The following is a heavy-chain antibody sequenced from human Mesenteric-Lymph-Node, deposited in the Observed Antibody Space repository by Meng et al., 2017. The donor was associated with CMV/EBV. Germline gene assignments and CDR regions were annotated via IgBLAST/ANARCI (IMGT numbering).Heavy chain of an antibody. J-gene: IGHJ4*02. D-gene: IGHD4/OR15-4a*01. CDR3: ARGDYGGSHASDY. CDR2: ISYDGNDK. V-gene: IGHV3-30*04. CDR1: GSTFRSSA. Sequence: GGSLRLSCTASGSTFRSSATHWVRQAPGKGLDWVAVISYDGNDKYYADSVKGRFTISRDNSKNTLFLQMNSLRIEDTAVYYCARGDYGGSHASDYWGQGTLVTVSS.